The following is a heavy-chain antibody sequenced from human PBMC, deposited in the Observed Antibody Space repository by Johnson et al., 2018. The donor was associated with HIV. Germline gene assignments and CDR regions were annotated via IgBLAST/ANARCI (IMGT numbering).Heavy chain of an antibody. Sequence: VQLVESGGGVVRPGGSLRLSCAASGFTFDDYGMHWVRQAPGKGLEWVSGISWNSGSIGYADSVKGRFTISRDNAKNSLYLQMNSLRAEDTAVYYCTTDHYAVVNSRDNAFDVWGQGTMVTVSS. V-gene: IGHV3-9*01. D-gene: IGHD4-23*01. J-gene: IGHJ3*01. CDR2: ISWNSGSI. CDR1: GFTFDDYG. CDR3: TTDHYAVVNSRDNAFDV.